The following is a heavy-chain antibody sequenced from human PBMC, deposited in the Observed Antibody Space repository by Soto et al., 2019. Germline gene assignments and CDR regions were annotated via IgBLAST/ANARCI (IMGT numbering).Heavy chain of an antibody. D-gene: IGHD2-8*02. J-gene: IGHJ4*02. Sequence: QVQLQQWGAGLLKPSVTLSLTCAVYGGSFSGYYWTWIRQPPGTGLEWLGEINHSGSTNYNPSLKSRVTISVDTSQNQFSLKLTSVTAADTAVYYCARDKITGLFDYWGQGTLVTVSS. CDR3: ARDKITGLFDY. V-gene: IGHV4-34*01. CDR2: INHSGST. CDR1: GGSFSGYY.